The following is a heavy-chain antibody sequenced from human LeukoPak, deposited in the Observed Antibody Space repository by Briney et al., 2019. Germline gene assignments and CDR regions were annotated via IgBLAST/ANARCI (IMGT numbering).Heavy chain of an antibody. CDR2: SSGHNGDT. CDR1: GYNFNNYG. V-gene: IGHV1-18*01. Sequence: GASVKVSCKASGYNFNNYGISWVRQAPGQRLEWLGWSSGHNGDTLYAQKMQGRVTLTTDTFTSTAYMGLRSLRSDDTAIYFCARDISAVAIDNWGQGTLIIVSS. CDR3: ARDISAVAIDN. D-gene: IGHD6-19*01. J-gene: IGHJ4*02.